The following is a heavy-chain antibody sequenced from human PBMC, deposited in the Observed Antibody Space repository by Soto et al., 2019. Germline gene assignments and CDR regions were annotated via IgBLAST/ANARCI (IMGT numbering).Heavy chain of an antibody. V-gene: IGHV6-1*01. Sequence: QALSLTFAISGDSVSSNSAACNLIRQSPSRGLEWLGRTYYRSKWYNDYAVSVKSRITINPDTSKNQFSLQLNSVTPEDTAVYYCARVEGYYDFWSGPYYYYGMDVWGQGTTVTVSS. D-gene: IGHD3-3*01. J-gene: IGHJ6*02. CDR3: ARVEGYYDFWSGPYYYYGMDV. CDR2: TYYRSKWYN. CDR1: GDSVSSNSAA.